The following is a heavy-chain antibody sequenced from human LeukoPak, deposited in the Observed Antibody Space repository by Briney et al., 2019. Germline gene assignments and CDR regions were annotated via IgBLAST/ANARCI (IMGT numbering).Heavy chain of an antibody. CDR1: GDSISSYY. D-gene: IGHD6-13*01. V-gene: IGHV4-59*01. J-gene: IGHJ6*03. CDR3: ARIAAAGPYYYYMDV. CDR2: IYYSGST. Sequence: SETLSLTCTVSGDSISSYYWSWTRQPPGKGLEWVGYIYYSGSTNYNPSLKSRVTISVDTSKNQFSLKLSSVTAADTAVYYCARIAAAGPYYYYMDVWGKGTTVTISS.